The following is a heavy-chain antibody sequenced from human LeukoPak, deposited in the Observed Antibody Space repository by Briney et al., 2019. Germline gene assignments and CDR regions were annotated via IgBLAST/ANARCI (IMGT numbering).Heavy chain of an antibody. J-gene: IGHJ2*01. V-gene: IGHV1-69*13. CDR1: GGTFSSYA. D-gene: IGHD3-10*01. CDR3: ARGVTMVRELYWYFDL. Sequence: GASVKVSSKASGGTFSSYAISWVRQAPGQGLEWLGGIIPIFGTANYAQKFQGRVTITADESTSTAYMELSSLRSEDTAVYYCARGVTMVRELYWYFDLWGRGTLVTVSS. CDR2: IIPIFGTA.